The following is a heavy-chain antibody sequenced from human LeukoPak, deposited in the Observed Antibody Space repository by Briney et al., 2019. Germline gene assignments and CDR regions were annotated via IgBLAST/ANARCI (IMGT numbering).Heavy chain of an antibody. J-gene: IGHJ5*02. D-gene: IGHD2-15*01. CDR1: GFTFSSYG. CDR3: ARDRTYCSGGSCYPGWFDP. V-gene: IGHV3-33*01. CDR2: IWYDGSNK. Sequence: PGGSLRLSCAASGFTFSSYGMHWGRQAPGKGLEWVAVIWYDGSNKYYADSVKGRFTISRDNSKNTPYLQMNSLRAEDTAVYYCARDRTYCSGGSCYPGWFDPWGQGTLVTVSS.